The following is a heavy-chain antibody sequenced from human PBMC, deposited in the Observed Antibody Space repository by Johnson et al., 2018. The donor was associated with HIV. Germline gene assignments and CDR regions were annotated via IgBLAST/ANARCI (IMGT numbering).Heavy chain of an antibody. D-gene: IGHD3-3*01. CDR2: ISSSGSTI. CDR3: VREGRGRGGITIFGDAFDI. V-gene: IGHV3-11*04. CDR1: GFTFSVYY. J-gene: IGHJ3*02. Sequence: QVQLVESGGGLVKPGGSLRLSCAASGFTFSVYYMSWIRQAPGKGLEWVSYISSSGSTIYYAEHVKGRLNITRDNAKNSRYLQMNSLRAEDTDVYYCVREGRGRGGITIFGDAFDIWGQGTIVTVSS.